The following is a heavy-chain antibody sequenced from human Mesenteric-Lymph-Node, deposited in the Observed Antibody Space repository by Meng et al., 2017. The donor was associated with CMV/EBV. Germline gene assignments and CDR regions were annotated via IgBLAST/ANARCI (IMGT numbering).Heavy chain of an antibody. CDR1: GGSISSYY. D-gene: IGHD4-11*01. J-gene: IGHJ6*02. Sequence: GSLRLSCTVSGGSISSYYWSWIRQPPGKGLEWIGYIYYSGNTNYNPSLKSRVTMSLDMSDNQFSLKLRSVTAADTAVYYCATYDYSNSYYYGLDVWGQGTTVTVSS. CDR3: ATYDYSNSYYYGLDV. V-gene: IGHV4-59*01. CDR2: IYYSGNT.